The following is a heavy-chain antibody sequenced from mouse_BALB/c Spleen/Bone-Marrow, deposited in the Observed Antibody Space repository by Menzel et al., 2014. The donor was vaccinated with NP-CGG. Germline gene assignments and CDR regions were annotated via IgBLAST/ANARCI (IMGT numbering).Heavy chain of an antibody. CDR3: ARKDYGSSYPFAY. J-gene: IGHJ3*01. D-gene: IGHD1-1*01. CDR2: IYPGGGYT. CDR1: GYTSXNYW. Sequence: QVQLQQSGAELVRPGTSVKISCKASGYTSXNYWLGWVKQRPGHGLEWIGDIYPGGGYTNYNEKFKGKATLTADTSSSTAYMQLSSLTSEDSAVYFCARKDYGSSYPFAYWGQGTLVTVSA. V-gene: IGHV1-63*02.